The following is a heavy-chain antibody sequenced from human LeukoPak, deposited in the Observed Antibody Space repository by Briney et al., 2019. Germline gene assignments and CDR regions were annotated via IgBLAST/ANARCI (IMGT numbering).Heavy chain of an antibody. CDR1: GFTFSNYA. CDR3: ANANWDHFDY. CDR2: ISDSGRT. V-gene: IGHV3-23*01. D-gene: IGHD7-27*01. J-gene: IGHJ4*02. Sequence: PGGSLRLSCAASGFTFSNYAMNWVRQAPGKGLEWVSAISDSGRTYYADSVKGRFTISRDNSKNTLYLQMNSLRAEDTAVYYCANANWDHFDYWGQGTLVTVSS.